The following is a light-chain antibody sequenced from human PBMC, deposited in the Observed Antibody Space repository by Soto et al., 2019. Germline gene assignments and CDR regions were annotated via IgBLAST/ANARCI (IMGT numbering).Light chain of an antibody. V-gene: IGLV2-14*01. J-gene: IGLJ7*01. CDR2: EVT. CDR3: SSHTSGSTRV. Sequence: QSALTQPASVSGSPGQSIAISCTGTSDDVGGYDYVSWYQQHPDKAPKLMIYEVTKRPSWVSNRFSGSKSGNTASLTISGLQPEDEADYYCSSHTSGSTRVFGSGTQLTVL. CDR1: SDDVGGYDY.